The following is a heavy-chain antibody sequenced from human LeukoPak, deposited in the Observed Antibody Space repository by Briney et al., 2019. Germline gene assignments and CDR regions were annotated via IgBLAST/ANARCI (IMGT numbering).Heavy chain of an antibody. J-gene: IGHJ4*02. V-gene: IGHV3-23*01. CDR1: GFTFINYA. CDR2: TVGGRPDT. D-gene: IGHD2-8*02. CDR3: TKAPVRSCTGTFCYPFDY. Sequence: GGSLRLSCAASGFTFINYAMSWVRQTPGKGLEWVSATVGGRPDTYHADSVRGRFTVSRDNSMNALYLQMNSLRVEDTAVYYCTKAPVRSCTGTFCYPFDYWGQGILVTVSS.